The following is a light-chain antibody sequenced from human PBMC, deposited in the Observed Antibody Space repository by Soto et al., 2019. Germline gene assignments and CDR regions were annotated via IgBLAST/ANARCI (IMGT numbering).Light chain of an antibody. CDR1: QCISSW. J-gene: IGKJ2*01. CDR2: DAS. V-gene: IGKV1-5*01. CDR3: QQYSSYYT. Sequence: DIQMTQSPSTLSASVGDRVTITCRASQCISSWLAWYQQKPGKAPKLLIYDASSLERGVPSRFSGRGSGTEFILTISSLQPDDFATYYCQQYSSYYTFGQGTKLEI.